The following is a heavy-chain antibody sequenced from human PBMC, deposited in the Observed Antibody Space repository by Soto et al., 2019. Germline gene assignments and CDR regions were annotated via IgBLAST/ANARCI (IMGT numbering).Heavy chain of an antibody. CDR1: GGSFSGYY. CDR3: ARSKHNPYDSSGYWAY. J-gene: IGHJ4*02. D-gene: IGHD3-22*01. V-gene: IGHV4-34*01. CDR2: INHSGST. Sequence: PSETLSLTCAVYGGSFSGYYWSWIRQPPGKGLEWIGEINHSGSTNYNPSLKSRVTISVDTSKNQFSLKLSSVTAADTAVYYCARSKHNPYDSSGYWAYWGQGTLVTVSS.